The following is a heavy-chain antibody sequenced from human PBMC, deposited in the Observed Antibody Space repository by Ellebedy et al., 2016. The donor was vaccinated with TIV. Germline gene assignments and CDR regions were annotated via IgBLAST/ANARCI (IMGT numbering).Heavy chain of an antibody. D-gene: IGHD7-27*01. J-gene: IGHJ3*02. Sequence: AASVKVSCKASGGTFSSYSINWVRQAPGQGLEWMGRIIPILDITNYAQNFQGRVTITADKSTSTAYMELRSLRSEDTAVYYCARAPPPRGDRSADAFDIWGQGTMVTVSS. CDR2: IIPILDIT. CDR1: GGTFSSYS. CDR3: ARAPPPRGDRSADAFDI. V-gene: IGHV1-69*04.